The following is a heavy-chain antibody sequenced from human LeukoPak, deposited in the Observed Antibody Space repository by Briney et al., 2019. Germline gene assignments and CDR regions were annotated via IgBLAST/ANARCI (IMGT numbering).Heavy chain of an antibody. D-gene: IGHD2-15*01. J-gene: IGHJ3*01. CDR1: GGSITNYY. V-gene: IGHV4-4*07. CDR3: ARGICSGGTCYSPGAFDF. CDR2: IYTGGTT. Sequence: SETLSLTRTVSGGSITNYYWSWIRQPAGKGLEWIGRIYTGGTTNYNPSLKSRVTMSVDTSKNQFSLNLTSVTAADTAVYYCARGICSGGTCYSPGAFDFWGQGTMVTVSS.